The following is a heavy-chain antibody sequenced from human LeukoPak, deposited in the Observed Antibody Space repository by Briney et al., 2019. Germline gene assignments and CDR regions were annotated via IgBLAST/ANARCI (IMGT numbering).Heavy chain of an antibody. D-gene: IGHD3-22*01. V-gene: IGHV1-69*13. J-gene: IGHJ3*02. CDR3: ARGGYYYDKRNAFDI. Sequence: GASVKVSCKASGDTLSSYAISWVRQAPGEGLEWMGGIIPIFATANYAQKFQGRVTITADESTSTAYMELSSLRSEDTAVYYCARGGYYYDKRNAFDIWGQGTMVTVSS. CDR2: IIPIFATA. CDR1: GDTLSSYA.